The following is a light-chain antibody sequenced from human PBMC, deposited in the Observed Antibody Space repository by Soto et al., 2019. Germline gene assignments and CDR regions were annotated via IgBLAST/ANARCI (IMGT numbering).Light chain of an antibody. CDR1: QSVDSF. CDR3: QQYNDWPIT. V-gene: IGKV3-11*01. CDR2: DTS. J-gene: IGKJ3*01. Sequence: EIVLTQSPASLSLSPGERATLSCRASQSVDSFLAWYQQKPGRTPRLLIYDTSNRATGIPARFSGSGSGTDFTLTISRLEPEDFADYYCQQYNDWPITFGPGTKVDIK.